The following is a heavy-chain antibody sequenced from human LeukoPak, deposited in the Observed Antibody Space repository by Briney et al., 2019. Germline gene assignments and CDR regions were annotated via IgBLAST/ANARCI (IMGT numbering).Heavy chain of an antibody. CDR3: TTWGY. Sequence: GGSLRLSCAASGFTFSSYAMSWVRQAPGKGLQWVSTITVSGGSTYYADSVKGRFTISRDNSRNTLYLQMNSLRAEDTAVYYCTTWGYWGQGTLVTVSS. V-gene: IGHV3-23*01. CDR1: GFTFSSYA. CDR2: ITVSGGST. J-gene: IGHJ4*02. D-gene: IGHD3-16*01.